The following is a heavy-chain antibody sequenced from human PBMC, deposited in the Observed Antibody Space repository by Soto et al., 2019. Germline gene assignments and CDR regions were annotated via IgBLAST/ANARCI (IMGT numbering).Heavy chain of an antibody. CDR3: AKDIGHHGVPSNMIN. J-gene: IGHJ4*02. CDR1: GFTFDDYA. CDR2: ISWNSGSI. V-gene: IGHV3-9*01. Sequence: EVQLVESGGGLVQPGRSLRLSCAASGFTFDDYAMHWVRQAPGKGLERVSGISWNSGSIGYADSVKGRFTISRDNAKNALYLQMNSLRAEDTALYYCAKDIGHHGVPSNMINWGQGTLVTVCS. D-gene: IGHD3-16*01.